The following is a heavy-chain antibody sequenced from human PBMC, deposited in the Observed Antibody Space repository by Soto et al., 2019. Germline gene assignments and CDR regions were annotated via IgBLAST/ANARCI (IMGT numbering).Heavy chain of an antibody. CDR3: AKDGGGLAAAAVRPLGASDC. J-gene: IGHJ4*02. Sequence: EVQLLESGGGLVQPGGSLRLSCAASGFTFSNYAMTWVRQAPGKGLEWVSAISGSGGTTYYADSVKGRFTISRDNSKNTLYLQINSVRVEDTALYYCAKDGGGLAAAAVRPLGASDCWGQGTLVTVSS. CDR2: ISGSGGTT. D-gene: IGHD6-13*01. CDR1: GFTFSNYA. V-gene: IGHV3-23*01.